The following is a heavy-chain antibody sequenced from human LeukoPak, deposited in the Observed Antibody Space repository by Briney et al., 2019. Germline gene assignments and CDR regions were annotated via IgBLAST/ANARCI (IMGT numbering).Heavy chain of an antibody. CDR3: ATARNPTYYDFWSGYYTFDY. V-gene: IGHV1-24*01. J-gene: IGHJ4*02. Sequence: ASVKVSCKVSGYTLTELSMHWVRQTPGKGLEWMGGFDPEDGETIYAQKFQGRVTMTEDTSTDTAYMELSSLRSEDTAVYYCATARNPTYYDFWSGYYTFDYWGQGTLVTVSS. CDR1: GYTLTELS. D-gene: IGHD3-3*01. CDR2: FDPEDGET.